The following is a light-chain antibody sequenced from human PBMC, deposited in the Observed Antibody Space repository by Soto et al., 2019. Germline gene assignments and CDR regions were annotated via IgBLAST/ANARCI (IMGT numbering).Light chain of an antibody. CDR2: RAS. J-gene: IGKJ1*01. V-gene: IGKV3-20*01. Sequence: EIVLTQSPGTLSLSPGDRATLSCRADQSVNNNYLTWYQQRPGQAPRRLIYRASRMPTGIPDRFSGSGSGTDFTLTISRLEPEDFAVYYCQQYGNSWTFGQGTKVEIK. CDR3: QQYGNSWT. CDR1: QSVNNNY.